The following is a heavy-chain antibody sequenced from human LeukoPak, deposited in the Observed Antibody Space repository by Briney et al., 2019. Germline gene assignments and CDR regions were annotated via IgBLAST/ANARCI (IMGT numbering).Heavy chain of an antibody. CDR1: GGSISSYY. CDR3: ARQIGCSSTSCYLHFDY. D-gene: IGHD2-2*01. Sequence: SETLSLTCAVSGGSISSYYWSWIRQPAGKGLEWIGRIYTSGSTNYNPSLKSRVTMSVDTSKNQFSLKLSSVTAADTAVYYCARQIGCSSTSCYLHFDYWGQGTLVTVSS. V-gene: IGHV4-4*07. J-gene: IGHJ4*02. CDR2: IYTSGST.